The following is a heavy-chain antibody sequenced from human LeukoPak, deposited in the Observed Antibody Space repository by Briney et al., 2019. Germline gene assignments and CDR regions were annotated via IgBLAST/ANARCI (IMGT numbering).Heavy chain of an antibody. CDR1: GGSFSSGSYY. CDR3: ARYNWNTWFDP. D-gene: IGHD1-1*01. Sequence: SVTLSLTCTVSGGSFSSGSYYWSWIRQPPGKGLEWIGYIYYSGSTNYNPSLKSRVTISVDTSKNQFSLKLSSVTAADTAVYYCARYNWNTWFDPWGQGTLVTVSS. CDR2: IYYSGST. J-gene: IGHJ5*02. V-gene: IGHV4-61*01.